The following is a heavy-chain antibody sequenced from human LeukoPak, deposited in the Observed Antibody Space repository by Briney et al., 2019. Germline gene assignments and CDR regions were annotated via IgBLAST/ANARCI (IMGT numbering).Heavy chain of an antibody. CDR2: ISAYNGNT. CDR1: GYTFTSYG. D-gene: IGHD3-3*01. CDR3: ARDSRGYDFWSGYYPSDY. Sequence: ASVKVSCKACGYTFTSYGISWVRQAPGQGLEWMGWISAYNGNTNYAQKLQGRVTMTTDTSTSTAYMELRSLRSDDTAVYYCARDSRGYDFWSGYYPSDYWGQGTLVTVSS. J-gene: IGHJ4*02. V-gene: IGHV1-18*01.